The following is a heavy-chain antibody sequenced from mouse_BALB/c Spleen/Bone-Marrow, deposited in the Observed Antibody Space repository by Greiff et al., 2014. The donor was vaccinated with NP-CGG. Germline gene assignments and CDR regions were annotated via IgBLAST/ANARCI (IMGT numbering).Heavy chain of an antibody. CDR1: GYTFTSYW. D-gene: IGHD2-3*01. V-gene: IGHV1-69*02. CDR3: ARRTNYDGYYVPYAMDY. CDR2: IDPYDSDT. J-gene: IGHJ4*01. Sequence: VQLQQSGAELVRPGASVKLSCKASGYTFTSYWMNWVKQRPEQGLEWIGGIDPYDSDTHYNQKFKDKAILTVDKSSSTAYMQHSSLTSEDSAVYYCARRTNYDGYYVPYAMDYWGQGTSVPVSS.